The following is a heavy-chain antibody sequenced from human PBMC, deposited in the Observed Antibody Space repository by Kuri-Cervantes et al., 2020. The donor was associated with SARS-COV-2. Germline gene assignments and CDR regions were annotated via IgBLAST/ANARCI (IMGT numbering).Heavy chain of an antibody. CDR2: TRNKANSYTT. CDR3: ARGNYYDSSGYFYYYGMDV. V-gene: IGHV3-72*01. J-gene: IGHJ6*02. D-gene: IGHD3-22*01. Sequence: GESLKISCAASGFTFSDHYMDWVRQAPGKGLEWVGRTRNKANSYTTEYAASVKGRFTISRDDSKNSLYLQVNSLKTEDTAVYYCARGNYYDSSGYFYYYGMDVWSQGTTVTVSS. CDR1: GFTFSDHY.